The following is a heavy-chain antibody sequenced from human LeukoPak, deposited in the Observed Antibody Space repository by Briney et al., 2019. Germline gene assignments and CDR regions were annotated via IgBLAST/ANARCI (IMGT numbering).Heavy chain of an antibody. D-gene: IGHD4-11*01. V-gene: IGHV4-61*02. CDR3: ARLYIPGYFDY. CDR1: GGSISSDSHY. Sequence: SETLSLTCTVSGGSISSDSHYWSWIRQPAGKGLEWIGRIYTSGSSSYNPSLKSRVTISIDTSKNQFSLKLSSVTAADTAVYYCARLYIPGYFDYWGQGTLVTVSS. J-gene: IGHJ4*02. CDR2: IYTSGSS.